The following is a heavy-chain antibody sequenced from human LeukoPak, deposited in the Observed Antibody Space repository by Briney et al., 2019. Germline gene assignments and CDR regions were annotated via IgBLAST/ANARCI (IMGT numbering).Heavy chain of an antibody. CDR1: GGSISSYY. CDR3: ARGIAVAGLFDY. D-gene: IGHD6-19*01. CDR2: IYYSGST. Sequence: SETLSLTCTVSGGSISSYYWSWIRQPPGRGLEWIGYIYYSGSTSYNPSLKSRVTISIDTSKNQFSLKLSSVTAADTAVYYCARGIAVAGLFDYWGQGTLVTVSS. J-gene: IGHJ4*02. V-gene: IGHV4-59*12.